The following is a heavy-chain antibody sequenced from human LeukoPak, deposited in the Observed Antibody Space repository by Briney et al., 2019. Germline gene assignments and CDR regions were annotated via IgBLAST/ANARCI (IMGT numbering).Heavy chain of an antibody. CDR1: GDSISSYY. J-gene: IGHJ5*02. CDR3: ATWAYTSSWSNWFDP. CDR2: FYYSGYT. D-gene: IGHD6-13*01. Sequence: SETLSLTCTVSGDSISSYYWSWIRQPPGKGLEWIGCFYYSGYTNYNPSLKSRLTISVDTSKNQFSLKLSSVTAADTAMYYSATWAYTSSWSNWFDPWGQGTLVTVSS. V-gene: IGHV4-59*01.